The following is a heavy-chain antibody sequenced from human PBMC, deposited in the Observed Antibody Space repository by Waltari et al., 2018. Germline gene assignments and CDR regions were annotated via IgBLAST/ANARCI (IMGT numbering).Heavy chain of an antibody. CDR3: ARELRKIAVAGTGSDY. CDR1: GFTFSSYG. V-gene: IGHV3-33*01. CDR2: IGYDGSNK. D-gene: IGHD6-19*01. J-gene: IGHJ4*02. Sequence: QVQLVESGGGVVQPGRSLRLSCAASGFTFSSYGMHWVRQAPGKGLEWVAVIGYDGSNKYYADSVKGRFTISRDNSKNTLYLQMNSLRAEDTAVYYCARELRKIAVAGTGSDYWGQGTLVTVSS.